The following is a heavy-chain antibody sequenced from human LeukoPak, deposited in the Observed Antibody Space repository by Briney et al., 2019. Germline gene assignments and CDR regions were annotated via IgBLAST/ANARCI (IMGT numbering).Heavy chain of an antibody. Sequence: PGGSLRLSCVASGFSVSSNFMSWVRQAPGKGLEWVSSFYRGGSTYYGDSVKGRFTTSRDRSMNTVFLQMNGLRAEDTAVYYCARYYDSSGYTQGAFDIWGQGTMVTVS. CDR1: GFSVSSNF. CDR3: ARYYDSSGYTQGAFDI. D-gene: IGHD3-22*01. J-gene: IGHJ3*02. CDR2: FYRGGST. V-gene: IGHV3-66*02.